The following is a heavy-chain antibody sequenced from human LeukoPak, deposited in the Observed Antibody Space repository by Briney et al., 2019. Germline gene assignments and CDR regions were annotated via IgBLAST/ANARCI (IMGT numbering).Heavy chain of an antibody. J-gene: IGHJ4*02. D-gene: IGHD5-18*01. CDR3: ATGLQTGRLDSYHFDY. V-gene: IGHV1-24*01. CDR2: FDPEDGEP. Sequence: ASVKVSCKVSGYTLTELSMHWVRQAPGKGLEWMGGFDPEDGEPIYVQKFQGRVTMTEDTSTDTAYMELSSLRSEDTAVYYCATGLQTGRLDSYHFDYWGQGTLVTVSS. CDR1: GYTLTELS.